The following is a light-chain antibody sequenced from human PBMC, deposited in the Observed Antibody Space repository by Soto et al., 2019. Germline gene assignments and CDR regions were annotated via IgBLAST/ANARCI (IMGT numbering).Light chain of an antibody. J-gene: IGKJ4*01. V-gene: IGKV1-39*01. CDR2: AAS. CDR3: QQSYSTPLT. CDR1: QSIGGF. Sequence: DIHMIRSPSSLSVSVGDRVTITCRASQSIGGFLNWYQQKLGKAPKLLIYAASSLQSGVPSRFSGSGSGTDFTLTISSLQPEDFATYYCQQSYSTPLTFGGGTKVDIK.